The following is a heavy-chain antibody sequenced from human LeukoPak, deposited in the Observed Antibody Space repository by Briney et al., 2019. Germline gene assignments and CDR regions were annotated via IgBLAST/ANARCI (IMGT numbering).Heavy chain of an antibody. V-gene: IGHV3-23*01. J-gene: IGHJ5*02. CDR2: ISGSGGST. D-gene: IGHD1-26*01. CDR1: GFTFSSCV. CDR3: AKDFGVVGAYSSRWLDP. Sequence: PGGSLRLSCAASGFTFSSCVMSWVRQAPGKGLEWVSAISGSGGSTSYADSVKGRFTISRDNSKNTLYLQVNSLRAEDTAVYYCAKDFGVVGAYSSRWLDPWGQGTLVTVSS.